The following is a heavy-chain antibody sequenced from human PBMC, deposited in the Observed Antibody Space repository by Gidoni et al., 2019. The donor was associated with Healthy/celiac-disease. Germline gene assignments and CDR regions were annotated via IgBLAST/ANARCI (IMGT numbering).Heavy chain of an antibody. CDR3: ARDYYYDSSGYYDYYYYGMDV. J-gene: IGHJ6*02. Sequence: QVQLVQSGAEVKKPGASVKVSCTASGYTFTSYYMHWVRQAPGQGLEWMGIINPSGGSTSYAQKFQGRVTMTRDTSTSTVYMELSSLRSEDTAVYYCARDYYYDSSGYYDYYYYGMDVWGQGTTVTVSS. CDR1: GYTFTSYY. V-gene: IGHV1-46*01. D-gene: IGHD3-22*01. CDR2: INPSGGST.